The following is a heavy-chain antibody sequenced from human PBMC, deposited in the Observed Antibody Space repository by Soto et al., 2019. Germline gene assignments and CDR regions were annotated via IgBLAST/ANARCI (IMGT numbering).Heavy chain of an antibody. J-gene: IGHJ6*02. D-gene: IGHD3-16*01. CDR3: ASLGRHG. CDR1: GFTFSDSW. CDR2: IKHDGSEK. V-gene: IGHV3-7*01. Sequence: EVQLVESGGGLVQPGGSLRLSCAASGFTFSDSWMDWVRQAPGKGPEWVPNIKHDGSEKNYVVSVKGRFTISRDNAKNSLYLQMNSLRAEDTAVYYCASLGRHGWGQGTTVTVSS.